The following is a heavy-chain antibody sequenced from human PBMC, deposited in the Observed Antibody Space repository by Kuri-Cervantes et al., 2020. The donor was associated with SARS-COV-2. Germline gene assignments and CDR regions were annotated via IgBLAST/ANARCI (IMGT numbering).Heavy chain of an antibody. V-gene: IGHV3-21*01. J-gene: IGHJ6*02. CDR2: ISSSSYI. CDR3: AKNRHGSGWIYNYYYYGMDV. CDR1: GFTFSSYS. Sequence: GGSLRLSCAASGFTFSSYSMNWVRRAPGKGLEWVSSISSSSYIYYADSVKGRFTISRDNSKNTLYLQMNSLRAEDTAVYYCAKNRHGSGWIYNYYYYGMDVWGQGTTVTVSS. D-gene: IGHD6-19*01.